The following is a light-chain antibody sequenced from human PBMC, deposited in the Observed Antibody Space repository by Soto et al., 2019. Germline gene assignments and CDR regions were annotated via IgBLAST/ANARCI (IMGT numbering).Light chain of an antibody. CDR1: QSIDNH. Sequence: DFQMTQSPSSLSASVGDRVPITCRASQSIDNHLNWYQQRPGKAPKLLVYSASTLHSGVPSRFGGAGSGTDFALTIPRLQPEASATYYCQQSSSTPRTFGGGNKVEIK. CDR2: SAS. J-gene: IGKJ4*01. CDR3: QQSSSTPRT. V-gene: IGKV1-39*01.